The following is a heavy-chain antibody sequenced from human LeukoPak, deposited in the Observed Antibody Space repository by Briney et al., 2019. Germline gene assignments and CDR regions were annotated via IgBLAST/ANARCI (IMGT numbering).Heavy chain of an antibody. Sequence: GGSLRLSCAASGFTFSSYSMNWVRQAPGKGLEWVSSISSSRSYIYYADSVKGRFTISRDNAKNSLYLQMNSLRAEDTAVYYCARDDGDFWSGYVYYYYGMDVWGQGTTVTVSS. CDR3: ARDDGDFWSGYVYYYYGMDV. D-gene: IGHD3-3*01. CDR1: GFTFSSYS. CDR2: ISSSRSYI. V-gene: IGHV3-21*01. J-gene: IGHJ6*02.